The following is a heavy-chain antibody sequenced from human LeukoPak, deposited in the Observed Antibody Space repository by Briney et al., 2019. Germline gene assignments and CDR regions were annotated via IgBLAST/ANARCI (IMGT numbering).Heavy chain of an antibody. CDR2: IYYSGST. Sequence: SETLSLTCTVSGGSISSGGYYWSWIRQHPGKGLEWIGYIYYSGSTYYNPSLKSRVTISVDTSKNQFSLKLSSVTAADTAVYYCARALHYYDSSGYYYAGGYYFDYWGQETLVTVPS. D-gene: IGHD3-22*01. V-gene: IGHV4-31*03. CDR3: ARALHYYDSSGYYYAGGYYFDY. J-gene: IGHJ4*02. CDR1: GGSISSGGYY.